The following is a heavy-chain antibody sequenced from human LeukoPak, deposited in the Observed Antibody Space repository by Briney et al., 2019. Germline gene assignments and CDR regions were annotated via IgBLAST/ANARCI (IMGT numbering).Heavy chain of an antibody. Sequence: HRASVKLSGKASGYTFTSYAINWVRQATGQGLEWMGWMNPNSGNTGYAQYFQDRVTMTRNTTTSTAYMKLSSVGSEDTAVYYCARGRRFSAYVPGYWGQGTLVTVSS. V-gene: IGHV1-8*01. CDR3: ARGRRFSAYVPGY. CDR1: GYTFTSYA. D-gene: IGHD5-12*01. J-gene: IGHJ4*02. CDR2: MNPNSGNT.